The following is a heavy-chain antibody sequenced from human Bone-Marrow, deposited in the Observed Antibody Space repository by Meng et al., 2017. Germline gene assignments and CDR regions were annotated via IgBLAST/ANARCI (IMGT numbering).Heavy chain of an antibody. CDR3: ARLAYDSSGYWFDY. CDR1: GGSISSSDW. Sequence: AQLQEPGPGLVKPSGTLSLTCSVSGGSISSSDWWSWVRQPPGKGLEWIGEIYHSGSTNYNPSLKSRVTISVDKSKNQFSLKLSSVTAADTAVYYCARLAYDSSGYWFDYWGQGTLVTVSS. J-gene: IGHJ4*02. D-gene: IGHD3-22*01. CDR2: IYHSGST. V-gene: IGHV4-4*02.